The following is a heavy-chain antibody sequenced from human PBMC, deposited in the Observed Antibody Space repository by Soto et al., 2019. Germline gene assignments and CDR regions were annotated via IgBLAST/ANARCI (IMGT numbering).Heavy chain of an antibody. CDR2: INTDGSVA. CDR3: VSDLQLWPLEP. Sequence: EVQLVESGGGLVQPGESLRLSCAASGLTFRSYWMHWVRQAPGKGLVWVSRINTDGSVAMYVDSVKGRFAISRDNAKNPLSLYMNTMRAVATVVYYRVSDLQLWPLEPWGKGTLVTVSS. J-gene: IGHJ5*02. D-gene: IGHD1-1*01. V-gene: IGHV3-74*03. CDR1: GLTFRSYW.